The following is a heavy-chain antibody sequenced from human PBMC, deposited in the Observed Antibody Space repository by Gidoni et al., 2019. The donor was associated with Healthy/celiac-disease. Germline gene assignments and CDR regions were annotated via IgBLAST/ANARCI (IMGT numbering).Heavy chain of an antibody. CDR2: INHSGST. Sequence: QVQLQQWGAGLLKPSETLSLTCAVYGGSFSGYYWSWIRQPPGKGLEWIGEINHSGSTNYNPSLKSRVTISVDTSKNQFSLKLSSVTAADTAVYYCARGQEDSSGYYYDRPHYFDYWGQGTLVTVSA. CDR3: ARGQEDSSGYYYDRPHYFDY. J-gene: IGHJ4*02. V-gene: IGHV4-34*01. D-gene: IGHD3-22*01. CDR1: GGSFSGYY.